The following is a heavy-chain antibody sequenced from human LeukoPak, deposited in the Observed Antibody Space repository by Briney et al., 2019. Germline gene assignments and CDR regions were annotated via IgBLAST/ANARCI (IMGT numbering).Heavy chain of an antibody. CDR3: ARDGLMDV. CDR1: GGSISSYY. J-gene: IGHJ6*03. Sequence: PSETLSLTCTVSGGSISSYYWSWIRQPPGKGLEWIGYIYYSGSTNYNPSLKSRVTISVDTSKNQFSLKLSSVTAVDTAVHYCARDGLMDVWGKGTTVTVSS. V-gene: IGHV4-59*01. CDR2: IYYSGST.